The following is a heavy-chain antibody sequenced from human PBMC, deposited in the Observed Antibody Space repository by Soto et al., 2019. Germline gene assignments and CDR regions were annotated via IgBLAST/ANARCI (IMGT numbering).Heavy chain of an antibody. CDR3: SKTPGYYYYYMDV. CDR1: GFTFSNAW. J-gene: IGHJ6*03. Sequence: PGGSLRLSCAASGFTFSNAWMNWVRQAPGKGLEWVGRIKSKTDGGATDYAAPVKGRFTISRDDSKNTLYLQMNSLKTEDTAVYYCSKTPGYYYYYMDVWGKGTTVTVSS. CDR2: IKSKTDGGAT. V-gene: IGHV3-15*07.